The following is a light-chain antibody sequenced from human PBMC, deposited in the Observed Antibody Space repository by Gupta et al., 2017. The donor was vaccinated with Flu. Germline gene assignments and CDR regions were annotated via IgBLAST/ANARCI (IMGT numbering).Light chain of an antibody. J-gene: IGKJ1*01. CDR1: QSFDSSY. V-gene: IGKV3-20*01. Sequence: EIVLTQSPGTLSLSPGERATLSCRASQSFDSSYLAWYQHKPGQAPKLLMHGGSNRATGIPDRFSGSGSGPDFTLTIRRLEPEDFAVYYCQHYGSSKGTVGQGTKVEIK. CDR2: GGS. CDR3: QHYGSSKGT.